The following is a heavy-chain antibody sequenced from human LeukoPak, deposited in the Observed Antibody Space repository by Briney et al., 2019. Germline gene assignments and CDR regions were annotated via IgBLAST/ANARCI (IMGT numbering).Heavy chain of an antibody. D-gene: IGHD6-13*01. V-gene: IGHV3-7*01. CDR3: ARVGQLVRDAFDI. CDR2: IKQDGSEK. CDR1: GFTFSSYW. J-gene: IGHJ3*02. Sequence: GGSLRLSCAASGFTFSSYWMSWVRQAPGKGLEWVANIKQDGSEKYYVDSMKGRFTISRDNAKNSLYLQMNSLRAEDTAVYYCARVGQLVRDAFDIWGQGTMVTVSS.